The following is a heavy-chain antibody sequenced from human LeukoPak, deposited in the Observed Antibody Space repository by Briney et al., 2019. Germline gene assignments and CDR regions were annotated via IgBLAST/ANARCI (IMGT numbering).Heavy chain of an antibody. D-gene: IGHD6-19*01. CDR1: GYTFTDYY. V-gene: IGHV1-2*02. CDR2: INPNSGGT. J-gene: IGHJ6*03. Sequence: GASVKVSCKASGYTFTDYYMHWVRQAPGQGLEWMGWINPNSGGTNYAQKFQGRVTMTRDTSISTAYMEPSRLRSDDTAVYYCARGGSGWYSGYMDVWGKGTTVTVSS. CDR3: ARGGSGWYSGYMDV.